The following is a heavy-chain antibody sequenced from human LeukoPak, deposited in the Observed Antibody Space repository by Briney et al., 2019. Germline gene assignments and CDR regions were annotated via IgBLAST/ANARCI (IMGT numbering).Heavy chain of an antibody. Sequence: ASVKVSCKASGYTFTSYYMHWVRQGPGQGLEWMGISNPSGGSTSYAQKFQGRVTMTRDTSTNTVYMELSSLRSEDTAVYYCARGASSIAALNPFWYFDLWGRGTLVTVSS. J-gene: IGHJ2*01. CDR2: SNPSGGST. D-gene: IGHD6-6*01. CDR1: GYTFTSYY. V-gene: IGHV1-46*01. CDR3: ARGASSIAALNPFWYFDL.